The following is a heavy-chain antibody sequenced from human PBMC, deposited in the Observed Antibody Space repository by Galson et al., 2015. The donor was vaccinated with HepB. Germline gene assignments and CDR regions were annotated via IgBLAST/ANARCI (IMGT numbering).Heavy chain of an antibody. CDR2: IYYSGST. CDR3: ARSYGSGNHFDY. J-gene: IGHJ4*02. V-gene: IGHV4-30-4*01. D-gene: IGHD3-10*01. Sequence: SLTCAVSGGSISSGGYYWSWIRQPPGKGLEWIGYIYYSGSTYYNPSLKSRVTISVDTSKNQFSLKLSSVTAADTAVYYCARSYGSGNHFDYWGQGTLVTVSS. CDR1: GGSISSGGYY.